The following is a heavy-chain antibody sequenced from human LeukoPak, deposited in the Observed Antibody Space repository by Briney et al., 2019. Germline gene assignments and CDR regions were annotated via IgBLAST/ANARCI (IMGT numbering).Heavy chain of an antibody. CDR3: ARSLFRFLEWSYRSYYYYYMDV. CDR2: INPNTGGT. J-gene: IGHJ6*03. CDR1: GYTFTGYY. V-gene: IGHV1-2*02. D-gene: IGHD3-3*01. Sequence: ASVKVSCKASGYTFTGYYIHWVRQAPGQGLEWMGWINPNTGGTNYAQQFQDRVAMTVDTSINTAYMELGSLRFEDTAVYYCARSLFRFLEWSYRSYYYYYMDVWGKGTTVTVSS.